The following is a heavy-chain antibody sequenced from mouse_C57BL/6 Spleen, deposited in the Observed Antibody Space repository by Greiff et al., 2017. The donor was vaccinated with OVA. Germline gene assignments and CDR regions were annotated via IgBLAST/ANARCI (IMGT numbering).Heavy chain of an antibody. CDR1: GYTFTDYY. CDR3: ARGHYYGSSDYYAMDY. V-gene: IGHV1-26*01. D-gene: IGHD1-1*01. J-gene: IGHJ4*01. Sequence: EVQLQQSGPELVKPGASVQISFKASGYTFTDYYLNWVKQSHGKSLEWIGDINPNNGGTSYNQKFKGKATLTVDQSSSTAYMELRSLSSEEAAVYYCARGHYYGSSDYYAMDYWGQGTSVTVYS. CDR2: INPNNGGT.